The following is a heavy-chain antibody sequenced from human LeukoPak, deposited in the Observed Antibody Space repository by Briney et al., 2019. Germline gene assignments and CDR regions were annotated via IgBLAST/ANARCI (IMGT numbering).Heavy chain of an antibody. CDR1: GFTFSSYS. Sequence: GGTLRLSCAASGFTFSSYSMNWVRQAPGKGLEWVSSISSSSSYIYYADSVKGRFTISRDNSKNTLYLQMNSLRAEDTAVYYCAKGVVVPAAISSGGAFDIWGQGTMVTVSS. J-gene: IGHJ3*02. D-gene: IGHD2-2*02. CDR3: AKGVVVPAAISSGGAFDI. V-gene: IGHV3-21*04. CDR2: ISSSSSYI.